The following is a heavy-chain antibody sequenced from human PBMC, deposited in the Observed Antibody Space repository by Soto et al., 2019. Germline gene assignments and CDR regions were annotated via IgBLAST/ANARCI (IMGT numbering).Heavy chain of an antibody. CDR3: ARGMRGGAPIVVRHPGGTDV. V-gene: IGHV4-34*01. CDR1: GGSFNYYY. D-gene: IGHD2-2*01. J-gene: IGHJ6*02. Sequence: SETLSLTCGVYGGSFNYYYWSCIRQPPETGLEWIGEINHSGSTNYNPSLKNRVTISVDTSKNQFSLKLSSVTAADTAGYYCARGMRGGAPIVVRHPGGTDVGRHGPTVTVSS. CDR2: INHSGST.